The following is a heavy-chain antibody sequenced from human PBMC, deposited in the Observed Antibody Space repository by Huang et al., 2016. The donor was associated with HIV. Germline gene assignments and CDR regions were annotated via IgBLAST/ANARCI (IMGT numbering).Heavy chain of an antibody. Sequence: QVQLVESWGGVVEPGRSLRVSCAASGFSFSDSGMPWVRQEPGKGLAWGEVISYEGRNKFYADSVKGRFTISRDNSKNTVYLQMNSLRAGDTAVYYCAKDRRAYYYGSGIEYWGQGARVTVSS. CDR2: ISYEGRNK. J-gene: IGHJ4*02. V-gene: IGHV3-30*18. CDR3: AKDRRAYYYGSGIEY. CDR1: GFSFSDSG. D-gene: IGHD3-10*01.